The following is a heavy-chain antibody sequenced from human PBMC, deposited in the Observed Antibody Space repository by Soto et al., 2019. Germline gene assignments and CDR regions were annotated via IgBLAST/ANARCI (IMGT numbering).Heavy chain of an antibody. D-gene: IGHD3-10*01. V-gene: IGHV4-34*01. Sequence: QVQQQQWGARLLKPSETLSLTCAVSGGSFSGYHWSWIRQSPGKGLEWIGEINPSGNTNFNPSLKRRVTIPRDTSRNEISLRLSSVTAADTAVYYCARGRRIAYCSGSTSYYVFDIWGQGDLVTVSS. CDR1: GGSFSGYH. CDR2: INPSGNT. J-gene: IGHJ4*02. CDR3: ARGRRIAYCSGSTSYYVFDI.